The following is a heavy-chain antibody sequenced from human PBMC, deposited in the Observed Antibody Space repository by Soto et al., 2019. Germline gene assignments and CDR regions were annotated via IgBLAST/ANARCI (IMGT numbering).Heavy chain of an antibody. CDR1: AFSFSTSW. Sequence: EVQLVESGGGLVQPGGSLRLSCAASAFSFSTSWMSWFRQAPGKGPEWVAVIKQDGSERYYVESVKGRFTISRDNARDSLSLQMINLRADDTAVYYCARGRGWLFDIWGPGTQVIVSS. V-gene: IGHV3-7*01. CDR2: IKQDGSER. D-gene: IGHD6-19*01. J-gene: IGHJ4*02. CDR3: ARGRGWLFDI.